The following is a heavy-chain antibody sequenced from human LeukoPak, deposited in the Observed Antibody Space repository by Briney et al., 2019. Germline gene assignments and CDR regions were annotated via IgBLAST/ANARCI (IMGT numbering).Heavy chain of an antibody. Sequence: GGSLRLSCAASGFTFSSYAMHWVRQAPGKGLEWVAVISYDGSNKYYADSVKGRFTISRDNSKNTLYLQMNSLRAEDTAVYYCARVYREVATRPPFLYWGQGTLVTVSS. CDR1: GFTFSSYA. J-gene: IGHJ4*02. CDR3: ARVYREVATRPPFLY. D-gene: IGHD5-12*01. CDR2: ISYDGSNK. V-gene: IGHV3-30-3*01.